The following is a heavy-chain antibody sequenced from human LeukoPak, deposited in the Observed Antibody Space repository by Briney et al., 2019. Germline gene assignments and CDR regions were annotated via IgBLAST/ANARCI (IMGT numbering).Heavy chain of an antibody. CDR3: AKGSLGSWYYFDY. D-gene: IGHD6-13*01. CDR2: FSRSGPDT. V-gene: IGHV3-23*01. CDR1: GFTFGSSA. Sequence: GGSLRLSCAASGFTFGSSAMSWVRQAPGKGPEWVSTFSRSGPDTYYADSVKGRFTIFRDNSKNPLYLQMNSLRAEDTAVYYCAKGSLGSWYYFDYWGQGTLVTVSS. J-gene: IGHJ4*02.